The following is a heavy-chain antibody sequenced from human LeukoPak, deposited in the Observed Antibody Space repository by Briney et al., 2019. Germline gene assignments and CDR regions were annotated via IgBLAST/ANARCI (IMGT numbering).Heavy chain of an antibody. D-gene: IGHD3-22*01. CDR1: GFTFSGSA. Sequence: PGGSLKLSCAASGFTFSGSAMHWVRQASEKGLEWVGRIRSKANSYATAYAASVKGRFTISRDDSKNTAYLQMNSLKTEDTAVYYCTYYYDSSGYYYYFQHWGQGTLVTVSS. V-gene: IGHV3-73*01. CDR2: IRSKANSYAT. CDR3: TYYYDSSGYYYYFQH. J-gene: IGHJ1*01.